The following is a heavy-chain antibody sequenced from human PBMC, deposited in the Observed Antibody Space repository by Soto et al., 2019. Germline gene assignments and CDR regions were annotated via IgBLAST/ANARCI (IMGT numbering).Heavy chain of an antibody. Sequence: PGESLKISCKGSGYSFTSYWIGWVRQMPGKGLEWMGIIYPGDSDTRYSPSFQGQVTISADKSISTAYLQWSSLKASDTAMYYCARTIFGVVTVPPYFDYWGQGTLVTVSS. CDR1: GYSFTSYW. V-gene: IGHV5-51*01. D-gene: IGHD3-3*01. CDR2: IYPGDSDT. J-gene: IGHJ4*02. CDR3: ARTIFGVVTVPPYFDY.